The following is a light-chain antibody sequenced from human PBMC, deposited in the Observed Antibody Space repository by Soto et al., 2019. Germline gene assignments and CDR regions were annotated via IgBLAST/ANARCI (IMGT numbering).Light chain of an antibody. CDR1: RSDVGSHNR. V-gene: IGLV2-18*01. CDR3: SLYTSSSTFV. CDR2: EVS. J-gene: IGLJ1*01. Sequence: QSVLTQHPSVSGSPGQSVTISCTGTRSDVGSHNRVSWYQQPPGTAPKLMIYEVSNRPSGVPDRFSGSKSGNTASLTISGLQAEDEADYYCSLYTSSSTFVFGTGTKVTVL.